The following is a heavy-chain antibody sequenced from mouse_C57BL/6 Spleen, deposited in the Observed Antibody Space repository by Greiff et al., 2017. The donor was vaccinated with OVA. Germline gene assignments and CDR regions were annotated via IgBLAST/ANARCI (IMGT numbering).Heavy chain of an antibody. CDR3: ARERTGTDY. J-gene: IGHJ2*01. Sequence: VQLQQSGAELVRPGSSVKLSCKASGYTFTSYWMHWVKQRPIQGLEWIGNIDPSDSETHYNQKFKDKATLTVDKSSSTAYMQLSSLTSEDAAVYYCARERTGTDYWGQGTTLTVSS. V-gene: IGHV1-52*01. CDR2: IDPSDSET. D-gene: IGHD4-1*01. CDR1: GYTFTSYW.